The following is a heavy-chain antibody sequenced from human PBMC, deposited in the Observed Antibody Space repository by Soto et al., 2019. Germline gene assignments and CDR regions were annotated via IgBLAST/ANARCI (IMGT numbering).Heavy chain of an antibody. J-gene: IGHJ6*02. Sequence: PSETLSLTCTVSGGSISSYYWSWIRQPPGKGLEWIGYIYYSGITNYNPSLKSRGTISVDTSKNQFSLKLSSVTAADTAVYYCAGEYCRSTSCYGNYYYGMDVWGQGTTVPVSS. CDR1: GGSISSYY. CDR3: AGEYCRSTSCYGNYYYGMDV. D-gene: IGHD2-2*01. V-gene: IGHV4-4*08. CDR2: IYYSGIT.